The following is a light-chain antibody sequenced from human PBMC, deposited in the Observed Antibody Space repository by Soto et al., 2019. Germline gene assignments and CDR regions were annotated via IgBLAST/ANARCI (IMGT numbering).Light chain of an antibody. CDR2: SNN. CDR3: AAWDDSLNGVV. J-gene: IGLJ2*01. Sequence: QSVLTQPPSASGTPGQRVTISCSGSSSNIGSNTVNWYQQFPGTAPKLLIYSNNQRPSGVPDRFSGSRSGTSASLAIRGLHSEDEADYYCAAWDDSLNGVVFGGGTKVTVL. CDR1: SSNIGSNT. V-gene: IGLV1-44*01.